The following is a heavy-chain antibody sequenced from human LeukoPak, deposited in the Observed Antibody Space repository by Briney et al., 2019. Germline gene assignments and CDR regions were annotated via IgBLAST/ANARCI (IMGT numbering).Heavy chain of an antibody. D-gene: IGHD6-13*01. CDR2: ISGSGAST. J-gene: IGHJ4*02. CDR1: GFTFSSYA. Sequence: GXSLXLSCAASGFTFSSYAMSWVRQAPGKGLEWVSLISGSGASTYYADSMKGRFTISRDNSKNTLYLQMNSLRAEDTAVYYCATGRWYCDYWGQGTLVTVSS. V-gene: IGHV3-23*01. CDR3: ATGRWYCDY.